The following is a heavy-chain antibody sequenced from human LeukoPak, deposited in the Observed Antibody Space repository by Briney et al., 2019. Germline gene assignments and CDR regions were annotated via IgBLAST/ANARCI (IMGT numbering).Heavy chain of an antibody. CDR3: ARGGIQLWYADY. V-gene: IGHV3-33*01. Sequence: GGSLRLSCAASGFTFSSYGMHWVRQAPGKGLEWVAVIWYDGSNKYYADSVKGRFTISRDNSKNTLYLQMNSLRGEDTAVYFCARGGIQLWYADYWGQGTVVTVSS. D-gene: IGHD5-18*01. CDR1: GFTFSSYG. CDR2: IWYDGSNK. J-gene: IGHJ4*02.